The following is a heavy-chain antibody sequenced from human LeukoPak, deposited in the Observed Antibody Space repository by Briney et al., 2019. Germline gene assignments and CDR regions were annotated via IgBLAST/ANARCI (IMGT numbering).Heavy chain of an antibody. V-gene: IGHV3-7*01. CDR3: ARYGDSIFSYYYYGMDV. CDR1: GFTFSSYW. J-gene: IGHJ6*02. CDR2: IKQDGSEK. D-gene: IGHD4-17*01. Sequence: PGGSLRLSCAASGFTFSSYWMSWVRQAPGKGLEWVANIKQDGSEKYYVDSVKGRFTISRDNAKNSLYLQMNSLRAEDTAVYYCARYGDSIFSYYYYGMDVWGQGTTVTVSS.